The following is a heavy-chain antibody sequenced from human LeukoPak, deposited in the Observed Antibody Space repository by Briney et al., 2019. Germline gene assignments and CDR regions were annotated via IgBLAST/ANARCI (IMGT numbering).Heavy chain of an antibody. CDR1: GFTFSSYS. J-gene: IGHJ4*02. D-gene: IGHD6-13*01. CDR2: ISSSSSYI. Sequence: GGSLRLSCAASGFTFSSYSMNWVRQAPGKGLEWVSSISSSSSYIYYADSVKGRFTISRDNAKNSLYLQMNSLRAEDTAVYYCARASSSWYYFDYWGQGTLVTVSS. CDR3: ARASSSWYYFDY. V-gene: IGHV3-21*01.